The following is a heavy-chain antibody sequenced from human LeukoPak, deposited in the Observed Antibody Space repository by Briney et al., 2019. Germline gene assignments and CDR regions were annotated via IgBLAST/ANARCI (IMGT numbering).Heavy chain of an antibody. J-gene: IGHJ6*03. Sequence: GGSLRLSCAASGFSFSLYSMMWVRQAPGKGLEWLSVISDSGTNPKYADSVKGRFTISRDNAKNSLYLQMNSLRAEDTAVYYCARDTEGYCTNGVCYDGYMDVWGKGTTVTVSS. D-gene: IGHD2-8*01. CDR1: GFSFSLYS. CDR3: ARDTEGYCTNGVCYDGYMDV. CDR2: ISDSGTNP. V-gene: IGHV3-48*04.